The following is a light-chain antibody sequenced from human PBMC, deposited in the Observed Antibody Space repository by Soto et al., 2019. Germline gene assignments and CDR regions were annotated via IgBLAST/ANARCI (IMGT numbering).Light chain of an antibody. CDR2: GAS. Sequence: EIGLTQSPVTVSLSPGERATLSCMASQTVSNSYLAWYQQKPGQAPRLVIYGASSRATGIPDKFSGSGSGTDSTLTISRLDPEDFPVYYCQQYGSSRTFGQGTKVDIK. J-gene: IGKJ1*01. V-gene: IGKV3-20*01. CDR1: QTVSNSY. CDR3: QQYGSSRT.